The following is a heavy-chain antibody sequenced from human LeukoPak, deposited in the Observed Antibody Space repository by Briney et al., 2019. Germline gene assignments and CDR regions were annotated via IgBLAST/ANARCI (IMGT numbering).Heavy chain of an antibody. J-gene: IGHJ4*02. CDR3: AREPRLAVY. CDR2: ISGSGNSI. D-gene: IGHD6-19*01. V-gene: IGHV3-11*01. CDR1: GFAFRDYY. Sequence: PGGSLRLSCAGSGFAFRDYYMTWFGQAPGRGVEFISYISGSGNSIVYADSVKGRFTISRDNAKNSLYLQMNSLRDEDTAVYYCAREPRLAVYWGQGTLVTVSS.